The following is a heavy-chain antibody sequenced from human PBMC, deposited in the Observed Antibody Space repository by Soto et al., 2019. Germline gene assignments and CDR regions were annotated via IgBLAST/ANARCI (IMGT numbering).Heavy chain of an antibody. Sequence: SETLSLTCTVSGGSISSYYWSWIREPPGKGLEWIGYIYYSGSTNYNPSLKSRVTISVDTSKNQFSLKLSSVTAADTAVYYCARDQDGYNPYYFDYWGQGTLVTVSS. D-gene: IGHD5-12*01. V-gene: IGHV4-59*01. CDR3: ARDQDGYNPYYFDY. J-gene: IGHJ4*02. CDR2: IYYSGST. CDR1: GGSISSYY.